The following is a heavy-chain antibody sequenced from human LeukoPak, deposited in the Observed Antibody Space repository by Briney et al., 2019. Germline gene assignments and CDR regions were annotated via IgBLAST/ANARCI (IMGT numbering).Heavy chain of an antibody. CDR2: IYYVGSP. CDR1: GYSIRSGDAY. J-gene: IGHJ6*02. V-gene: IGHV4-39*01. Sequence: SETLSLTCSVSGYSIRSGDAYWGWIRQSPLKGLEWIANIYYVGSPHYNPSLNSRRVTMSVDTAKNQFSLTLTSVTAADTAVYYCARFPIRKRAMDVWGQGTTVTVSS. CDR3: ARFPIRKRAMDV. D-gene: IGHD5-24*01.